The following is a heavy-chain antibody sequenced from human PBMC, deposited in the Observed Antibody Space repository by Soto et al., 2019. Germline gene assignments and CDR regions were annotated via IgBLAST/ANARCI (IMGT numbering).Heavy chain of an antibody. CDR2: ISGSGGST. CDR1: GFTFSSHE. CDR3: AKDLEPRIMITFGGVIPPNWFDP. Sequence: PGGSLRLSCAASGFTFSSHEMNWVRQAPGKGLEWVSAISGSGGSTYYADSVKGRFTISRDNSKNTLYLQMNSLRAEDTAVYYCAKDLEPRIMITFGGVIPPNWFDPWGQGTLVTVSS. D-gene: IGHD3-16*02. J-gene: IGHJ5*02. V-gene: IGHV3-23*01.